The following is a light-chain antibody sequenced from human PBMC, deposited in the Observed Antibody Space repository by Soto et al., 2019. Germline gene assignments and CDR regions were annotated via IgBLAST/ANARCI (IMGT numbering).Light chain of an antibody. Sequence: RMKLSPFTLTASVGDRVIITCRASQSISSWLAWYQQKPGKVPNLLIYDASNLESGVPSRFSGSGSGTDFTLTISSLQSEDFAVYYCQHYVTLPLTFGGGTKVDI. CDR1: QSISSW. CDR2: DAS. J-gene: IGKJ4*01. CDR3: QHYVTLPLT. V-gene: IGKV1-5*01.